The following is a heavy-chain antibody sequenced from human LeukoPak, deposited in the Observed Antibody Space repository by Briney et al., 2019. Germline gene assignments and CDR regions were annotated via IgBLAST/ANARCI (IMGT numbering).Heavy chain of an antibody. Sequence: GGSLRLSCAASGFTFTNYDMNWVRQAPGKGLEWVSSISTSSSNIYYADSMKGRFTISRDNAKNSLYLQMNSLRAEDTAVYYCARQPDSNGYPLSLFDYWGQGTLVTVSS. CDR3: ARQPDSNGYPLSLFDY. V-gene: IGHV3-21*01. CDR2: ISTSSSNI. J-gene: IGHJ4*02. D-gene: IGHD5-18*01. CDR1: GFTFTNYD.